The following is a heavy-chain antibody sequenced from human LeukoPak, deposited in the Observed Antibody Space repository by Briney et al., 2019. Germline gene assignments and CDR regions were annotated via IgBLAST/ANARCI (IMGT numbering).Heavy chain of an antibody. CDR3: ARAIPEGYFDWLLSTYYFDY. Sequence: SETLSLTCTVSGGSISSYYWSWIRQPPGKGLEWIGYIYYSGSTNYNPSLKSRVTISVDTAKNQFSLKLSSVTAADTAVYYCARAIPEGYFDWLLSTYYFDYWGQGTLVTVSS. V-gene: IGHV4-59*01. J-gene: IGHJ4*02. CDR1: GGSISSYY. D-gene: IGHD3-9*01. CDR2: IYYSGST.